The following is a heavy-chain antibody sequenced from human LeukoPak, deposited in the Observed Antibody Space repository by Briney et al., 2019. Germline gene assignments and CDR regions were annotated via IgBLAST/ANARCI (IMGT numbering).Heavy chain of an antibody. V-gene: IGHV4-34*01. CDR2: INHSGST. CDR3: ARGRRAVAGIDY. D-gene: IGHD6-19*01. Sequence: SETLSLTCAVYGGSFSGYYWSWIRQPPGKGLEWIGEINHSGSTNYNPSLKSRVTISVDASKNQFSLKLSSVTAADTAVYYCARGRRAVAGIDYWGQETLVTVSS. J-gene: IGHJ4*02. CDR1: GGSFSGYY.